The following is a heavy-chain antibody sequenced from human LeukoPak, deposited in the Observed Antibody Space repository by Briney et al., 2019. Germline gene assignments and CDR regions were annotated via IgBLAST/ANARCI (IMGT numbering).Heavy chain of an antibody. D-gene: IGHD3-22*01. CDR3: ARNYYDSSGYFDY. Sequence: SETLSLTCTVSGGSISRNNYYWGWIRQPPGKGLEWIGSIYYSGSTYYNPSLKSRVTISVDTSKNQFSLKLSSVTAADTAVYYCARNYYDSSGYFDYWGQGTLVTVSS. V-gene: IGHV4-39*07. CDR1: GGSISRNNYY. CDR2: IYYSGST. J-gene: IGHJ4*02.